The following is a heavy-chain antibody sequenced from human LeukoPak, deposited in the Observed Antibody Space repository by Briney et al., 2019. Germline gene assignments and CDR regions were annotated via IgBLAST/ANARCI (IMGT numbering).Heavy chain of an antibody. J-gene: IGHJ4*02. CDR1: GDSVSGSPAV. CDR2: AYYRSEWYI. CDR3: ARGAVRGGTNFDY. D-gene: IGHD3-10*01. V-gene: IGHV6-1*01. Sequence: SQTLSLTCAISGDSVSGSPAVWNWIRQSPSRGLEWLGRAYYRSEWYIDYAVSVNGRITITPDTSKNQFSLQLNSVTPEDTAVYYCARGAVRGGTNFDYWGQGTLVTVSS.